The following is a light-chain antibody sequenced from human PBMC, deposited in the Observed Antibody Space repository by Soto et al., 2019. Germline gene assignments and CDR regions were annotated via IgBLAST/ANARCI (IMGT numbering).Light chain of an antibody. CDR2: EAS. CDR3: QHYDTYSPMLT. J-gene: IGKJ1*01. CDR1: QSINW. Sequence: DIQLAQSPSTLSASVGDRITITCRATQSINWLAWYQQKPGKAPKLLIFEASRLESGVPSRFSGSGSGTEFTLTISSLQPADFGTYYCQHYDTYSPMLTLGQETKVDVK. V-gene: IGKV1-5*03.